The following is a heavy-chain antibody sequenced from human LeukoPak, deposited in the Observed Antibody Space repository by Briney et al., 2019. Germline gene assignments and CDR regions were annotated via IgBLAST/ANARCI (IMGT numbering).Heavy chain of an antibody. CDR1: GGTFSSYA. CDR3: ARTEVRSILRSAFDI. J-gene: IGHJ3*02. V-gene: IGHV1-69*13. Sequence: SVTVSCKASGGTFSSYAISWVRQAPGQGLEWMGGIIPIFGTANYAQKFQGRVTITADESTSTAYMELSSLRSEDTAVYYCARTEVRSILRSAFDIWGQGTTVTVSS. D-gene: IGHD4-17*01. CDR2: IIPIFGTA.